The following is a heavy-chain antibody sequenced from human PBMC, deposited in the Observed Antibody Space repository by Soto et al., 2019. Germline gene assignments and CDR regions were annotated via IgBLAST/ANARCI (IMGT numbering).Heavy chain of an antibody. Sequence: QVQLVESGGGVVQPGRSLRLSCAASGFTFSSYAMHWVRQAPGKGLEWVAVISYDGSNKYYADSVKGRFTISRDNSKNTLYLQMNSLRAEDTAVYYCARGGAIWFGELLPPIDYWGQGTLVTVSS. CDR2: ISYDGSNK. V-gene: IGHV3-30-3*01. D-gene: IGHD3-10*01. CDR3: ARGGAIWFGELLPPIDY. J-gene: IGHJ4*02. CDR1: GFTFSSYA.